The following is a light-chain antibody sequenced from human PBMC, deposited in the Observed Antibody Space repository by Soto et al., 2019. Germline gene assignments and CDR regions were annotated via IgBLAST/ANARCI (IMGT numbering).Light chain of an antibody. CDR3: HQYYTTPWT. CDR1: QTVLFSSNSKNY. V-gene: IGKV4-1*01. J-gene: IGKJ1*01. CDR2: WAS. Sequence: DIVMTQSPDSLAVSLGERATIDCKSSQTVLFSSNSKNYLAWYQQKPGQPPKLLIYWASTRKSGVPDRFSGSGFGTDFTLTISSLQAEDVAVYYCHQYYTTPWTFGQGTKVEIK.